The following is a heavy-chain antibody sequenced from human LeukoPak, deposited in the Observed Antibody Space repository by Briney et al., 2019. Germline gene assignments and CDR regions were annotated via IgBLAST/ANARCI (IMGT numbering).Heavy chain of an antibody. D-gene: IGHD3-10*01. CDR1: GFTFSSYE. V-gene: IGHV3-48*03. CDR3: AKDHGRDYYGSGRYDY. J-gene: IGHJ4*02. CDR2: ISSSGSTI. Sequence: GGSLRLSCAASGFTFSSYEMNWVRQAPGKGLEWVSYISSSGSTIYYADSVKGRFTISRDNSKNTLYLQMNSLRAEDTAVYYCAKDHGRDYYGSGRYDYWGQGTLVTVSS.